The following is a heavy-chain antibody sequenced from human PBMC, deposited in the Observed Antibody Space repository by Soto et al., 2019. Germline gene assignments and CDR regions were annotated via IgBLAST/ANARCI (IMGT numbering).Heavy chain of an antibody. J-gene: IGHJ4*02. Sequence: PSETLSLTCTVSGGSISSGGYYWSWIRQHPGKGLEWIGYIYYSGSTYYNPSLKSRVTISVDTSKDQFSLKLSSVTAADTAVYYCARGPTWSNYFDYWGQGTLVTVSS. CDR1: GGSISSGGYY. CDR3: ARGPTWSNYFDY. D-gene: IGHD3-3*01. CDR2: IYYSGST. V-gene: IGHV4-31*03.